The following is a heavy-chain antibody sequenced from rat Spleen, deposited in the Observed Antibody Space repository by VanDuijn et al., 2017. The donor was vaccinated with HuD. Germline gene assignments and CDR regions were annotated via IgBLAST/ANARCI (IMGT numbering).Heavy chain of an antibody. V-gene: IGHV5-34*01. CDR3: ARRMEEYFDY. D-gene: IGHD1-11*01. CDR2: ISSSSGTI. J-gene: IGHJ2*01. Sequence: EVQLVESGGGLVQPGGSLKLSCVASRFTFSDYGMNWIRQAPGKGLEWIAYISSSSGTIFYAGTVKGRFTISRDNARNTLFLQLSSLRSADAALYYCARRMEEYFDYWGQGVMVTVSS. CDR1: RFTFSDYG.